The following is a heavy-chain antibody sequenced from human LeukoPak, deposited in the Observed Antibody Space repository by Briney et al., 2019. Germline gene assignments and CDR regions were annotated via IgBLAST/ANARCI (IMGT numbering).Heavy chain of an antibody. J-gene: IGHJ4*02. D-gene: IGHD1-26*01. CDR3: ATAIVGATNNPFDY. V-gene: IGHV1-24*01. Sequence: ASVKVSCKVSGYTLTELSMHWVRQAPGKGLEWMGRFDPEDGETIYAQKFQGRVTMTEDTSTDTAYMELSSLRSEDTAVYYCATAIVGATNNPFDYWGQGTLVTVSS. CDR2: FDPEDGET. CDR1: GYTLTELS.